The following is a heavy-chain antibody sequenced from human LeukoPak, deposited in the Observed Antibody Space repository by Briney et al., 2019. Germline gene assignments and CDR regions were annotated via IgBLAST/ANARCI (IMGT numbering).Heavy chain of an antibody. V-gene: IGHV4-39*01. D-gene: IGHD1-26*01. CDR1: GGSIRSSSYY. CDR3: ARHPSGSSFDY. CDR2: IHYTGST. J-gene: IGHJ4*02. Sequence: SETLSLTCSVSGGSIRSSSYYWGWIGQPPGKGLEWIGTIHYTGSTYYTPSLKSRVTVSVDTSNNQFSLKVSSVTAADTAVYYCARHPSGSSFDYWGQGTLVAVSS.